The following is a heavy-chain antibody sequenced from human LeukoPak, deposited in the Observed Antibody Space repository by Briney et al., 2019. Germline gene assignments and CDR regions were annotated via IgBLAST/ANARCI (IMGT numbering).Heavy chain of an antibody. V-gene: IGHV4-39*01. CDR2: IYYSGST. D-gene: IGHD2-21*02. J-gene: IGHJ4*02. CDR3: ASPSAVVVTAIHC. Sequence: SETLSLTCTVSGGSISSSSYYWGWIRQPPGKGLEWIGSIYYSGSTYYNPSLKSRVTISVDTSKNQFSLKLSSVTAADTAVYYCASPSAVVVTAIHCWGQGTLVTVSS. CDR1: GGSISSSSYY.